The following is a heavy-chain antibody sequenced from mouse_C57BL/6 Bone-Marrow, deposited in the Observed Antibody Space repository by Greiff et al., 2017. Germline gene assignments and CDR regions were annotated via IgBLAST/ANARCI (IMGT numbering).Heavy chain of an antibody. J-gene: IGHJ3*01. CDR1: GYTFTSYT. CDR3: ARTLVAVFAY. Sequence: VKLQESGAELVRPGASVKMSCKASGYTFTSYTMHWVKQRPGRGLEWIGYINPSSGCTKYNEKFKDKATLTADKASSTAYMQLSSLTSEDSAVYYCARTLVAVFAYGGQGTRVTVTA. D-gene: IGHD1-1*02. V-gene: IGHV1-4*01. CDR2: INPSSGCT.